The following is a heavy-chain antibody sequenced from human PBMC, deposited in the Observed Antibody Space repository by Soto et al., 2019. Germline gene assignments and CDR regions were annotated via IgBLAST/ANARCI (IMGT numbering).Heavy chain of an antibody. D-gene: IGHD2-15*01. CDR2: MNPNSGNT. V-gene: IGHV1-8*01. Sequence: QVQLVQSGAEVKKPGASVKVSCKASGYTFTSYDINWVRQATGQGLEWMGWMNPNSGNTGYAQKFQGRVTMTRKTSISTAYMELSSLRSEDTAVYYCARVHCSGGSCYWGWFAPWGQGTLVTVSS. CDR3: ARVHCSGGSCYWGWFAP. J-gene: IGHJ5*02. CDR1: GYTFTSYD.